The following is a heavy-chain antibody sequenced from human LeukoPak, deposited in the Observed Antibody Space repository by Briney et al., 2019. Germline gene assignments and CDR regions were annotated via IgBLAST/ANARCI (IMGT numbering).Heavy chain of an antibody. D-gene: IGHD3-3*01. Sequence: PGGSLRLSCAASGFTFSSYGMHWVRQAPGKGLEWVAFKQNDGSTTFYAESVKGRFTISRDNSKNTLFLQMNSLRTDDTAVYYCGREQSAYYVHAFDPWGQRTLVTVSS. J-gene: IGHJ5*02. V-gene: IGHV3-30*02. CDR2: KQNDGSTT. CDR1: GFTFSSYG. CDR3: GREQSAYYVHAFDP.